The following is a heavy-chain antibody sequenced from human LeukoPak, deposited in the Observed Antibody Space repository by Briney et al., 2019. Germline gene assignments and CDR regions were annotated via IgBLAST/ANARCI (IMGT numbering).Heavy chain of an antibody. V-gene: IGHV3-30*04. D-gene: IGHD2-2*01. Sequence: GRSLRLSCAASGFTFSSYAMHWVRQAPGKGLEWVAVISYDGSNKYYADSVKGRFTISRDNSKNTLYLQMNSLRAEDTAVYYCARGAARGVPAAFYWGQGTLVTVSP. CDR3: ARGAARGVPAAFY. J-gene: IGHJ4*02. CDR2: ISYDGSNK. CDR1: GFTFSSYA.